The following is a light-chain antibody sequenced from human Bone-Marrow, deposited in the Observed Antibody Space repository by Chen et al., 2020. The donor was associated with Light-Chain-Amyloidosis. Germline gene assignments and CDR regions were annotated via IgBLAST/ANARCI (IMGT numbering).Light chain of an antibody. V-gene: IGLV2-14*01. CDR2: EVT. CDR1: SSDVGSDNH. J-gene: IGLJ1*01. Sequence: QSALTQPASVSGSPGQSITISCTGTSSDVGSDNHVSWYQQHTDKAPKLMIYEVTNRPSWVPVRFSGSKADNTASLTISGLQAEDEADYFCSSYTITNTLVFGSGTRVTVL. CDR3: SSYTITNTLV.